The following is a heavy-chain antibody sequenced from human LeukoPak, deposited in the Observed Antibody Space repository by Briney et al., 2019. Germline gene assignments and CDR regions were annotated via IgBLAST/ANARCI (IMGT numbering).Heavy chain of an antibody. CDR2: INHSGST. CDR3: ATSSPRGYSYGRRYYYYGMDV. CDR1: GGSFSGYY. V-gene: IGHV4-34*01. J-gene: IGHJ6*02. Sequence: PSETLSPTCAVYGGSFSGYYWSWIRQPPGKGLEWIGEINHSGSTNYNPSLKSRVTISVDTSKNQFSLKLSSVTAADTAVYYCATSSPRGYSYGRRYYYYGMDVWGQGTTVTVSS. D-gene: IGHD5-18*01.